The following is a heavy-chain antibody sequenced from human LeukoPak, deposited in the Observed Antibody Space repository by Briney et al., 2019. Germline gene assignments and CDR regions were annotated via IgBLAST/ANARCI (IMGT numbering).Heavy chain of an antibody. V-gene: IGHV3-9*01. CDR3: ARDGYYYGSGPGNYYYGMDV. Sequence: PGGSLRLSCAASGFTLDDYAMHWVRQAPGKGLEWVSGISWNSGSVAYADSVQGRFTISRDNAKNSLYLQMNSLRAEDTAVYYCARDGYYYGSGPGNYYYGMDVWGQGTTVTVSS. CDR1: GFTLDDYA. CDR2: ISWNSGSV. D-gene: IGHD3-10*01. J-gene: IGHJ6*02.